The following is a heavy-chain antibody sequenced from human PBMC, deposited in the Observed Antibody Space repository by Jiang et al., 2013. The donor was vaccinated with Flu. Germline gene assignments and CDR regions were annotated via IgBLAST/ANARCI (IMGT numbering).Heavy chain of an antibody. D-gene: IGHD2-15*01. CDR2: VHYSGST. CDR1: DGSISSYH. CDR3: ASSRYPENTGNRYSWWHFDL. J-gene: IGHJ2*01. Sequence: GPGLVKPSETLSLTCTVSDGSISSYHWNWIRQSPGKGLEWIGYVHYSGSTNYNPSLGSRITISLDMSKNQFSLNLRSVTAADTAVYYCASSRYPENTGNRYSWWHFDLWGRGTLVTVSS. V-gene: IGHV4-59*08.